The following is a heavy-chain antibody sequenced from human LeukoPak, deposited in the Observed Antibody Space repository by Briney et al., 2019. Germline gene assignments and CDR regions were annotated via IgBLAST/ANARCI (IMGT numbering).Heavy chain of an antibody. J-gene: IGHJ3*02. CDR2: ISGSGGST. CDR3: AKAYVDTAMATDAFDI. V-gene: IGHV3-23*01. D-gene: IGHD5-18*01. Sequence: GGSLRLSCAASGFTFSSYAMSWVRQAPGKGLEWVSAISGSGGSTYYADPVKGRFTISRDNSKNTLYLQMNSLRAEDTAVYYCAKAYVDTAMATDAFDIWGQGTMVTVSP. CDR1: GFTFSSYA.